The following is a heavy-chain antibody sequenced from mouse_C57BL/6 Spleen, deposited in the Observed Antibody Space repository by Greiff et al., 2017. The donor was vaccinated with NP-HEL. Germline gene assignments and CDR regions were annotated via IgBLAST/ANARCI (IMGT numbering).Heavy chain of an antibody. V-gene: IGHV1-72*01. CDR2: IDPNSGGT. J-gene: IGHJ3*01. D-gene: IGHD2-4*01. Sequence: QVQLKQPGAELVKPGASVKLSCKASGYTFTSYWMHWVKQRPGRGLEWIGRIDPNSGGTKYNEKFKSKATLTVDKPSSTAYMQLSSLTSEDSAVYYCAEALYDYSFAYWGQGTLVTVSA. CDR3: AEALYDYSFAY. CDR1: GYTFTSYW.